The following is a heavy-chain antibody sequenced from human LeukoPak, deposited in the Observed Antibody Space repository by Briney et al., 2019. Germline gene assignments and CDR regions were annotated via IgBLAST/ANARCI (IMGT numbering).Heavy chain of an antibody. J-gene: IGHJ4*02. CDR3: ARAGKYYDILTGLSY. V-gene: IGHV4-59*01. Sequence: SETLSLTCTVSGGSISSYYWSWIRQPPGKGLEWIGYIYYSGSTNYNPSLKSRVTISVDTSKNQFSLKLSSVTAADTAVYYCARAGKYYDILTGLSYWGQGTLVTVSS. CDR2: IYYSGST. CDR1: GGSISSYY. D-gene: IGHD3-9*01.